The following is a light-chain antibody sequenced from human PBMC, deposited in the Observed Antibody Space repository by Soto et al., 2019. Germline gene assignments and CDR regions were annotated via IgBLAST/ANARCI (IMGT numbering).Light chain of an antibody. Sequence: DIQMTQSPFSLSASVGDRVTITCRASQSISDYLNWYQQKVGKAPKLLIYAASTLQSGVPSRFSGSGSGTDFTLTINSLQPEDFAPYYCQQTYTTPQTFGQGTKLEIK. V-gene: IGKV1-39*01. CDR2: AAS. CDR1: QSISDY. CDR3: QQTYTTPQT. J-gene: IGKJ2*01.